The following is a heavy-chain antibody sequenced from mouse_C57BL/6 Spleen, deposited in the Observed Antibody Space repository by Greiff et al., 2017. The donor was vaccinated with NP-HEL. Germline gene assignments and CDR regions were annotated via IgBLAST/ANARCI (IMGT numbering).Heavy chain of an antibody. V-gene: IGHV5-17*01. CDR1: GFTLSDYG. D-gene: IGHD1-1*01. Sequence: DVKLVESGGGLVKPGGSLKLSCAASGFTLSDYGMHWVRQAPEKGLEWVAYISSGSSTIYYADTVKGRFTISRDNAKNTLFLQVTSLRSEETAMYYCARDYGSAAWFAYWGQGTLVTVSA. CDR3: ARDYGSAAWFAY. CDR2: ISSGSSTI. J-gene: IGHJ3*01.